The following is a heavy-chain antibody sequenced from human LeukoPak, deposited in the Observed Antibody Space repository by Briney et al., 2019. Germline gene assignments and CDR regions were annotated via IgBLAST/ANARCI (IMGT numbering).Heavy chain of an antibody. CDR1: GYTFTSYY. CDR2: INPSGGST. D-gene: IGHD4-23*01. Sequence: ASVKVSCKASGYTFTSYYMHWVRQAPGQGLEWMGIINPSGGSTSYAQKFQGRVTMTRDMSTSTVYMELSSLRSEDTAVYYCAGDYGGNSAPDYWGQGTLVTVSS. V-gene: IGHV1-46*01. J-gene: IGHJ4*02. CDR3: AGDYGGNSAPDY.